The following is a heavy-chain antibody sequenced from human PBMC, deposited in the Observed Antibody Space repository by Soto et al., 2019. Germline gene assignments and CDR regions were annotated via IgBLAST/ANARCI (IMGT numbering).Heavy chain of an antibody. CDR3: AREIRRNPTFDY. Sequence: PSETLSLTCTVSGGSVSSGSYYWSWIRQPPGKGLEWIGYIYYSGSTNYNPSLKSRVTISVDTSKNQFSLKLSSVTAADTAVYYCAREIRRNPTFDYWGQGTLVTVSS. CDR1: GGSVSSGSYY. J-gene: IGHJ4*02. D-gene: IGHD1-1*01. CDR2: IYYSGST. V-gene: IGHV4-61*01.